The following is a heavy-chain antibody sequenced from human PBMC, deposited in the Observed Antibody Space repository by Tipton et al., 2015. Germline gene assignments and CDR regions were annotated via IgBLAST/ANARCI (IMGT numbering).Heavy chain of an antibody. CDR1: GFTFNSHV. D-gene: IGHD6-19*01. Sequence: SLRLSCAASGFTFNSHVMGWVRQAPGQGLEWVSAIRGGGINTYYADSVKGRFTISRDNSDNTLYLHMNSLRAGDTALYYCVKDRAVAAHADAFDVWGQGTLVTVSS. CDR2: IRGGGINT. J-gene: IGHJ3*01. V-gene: IGHV3-23*01. CDR3: VKDRAVAAHADAFDV.